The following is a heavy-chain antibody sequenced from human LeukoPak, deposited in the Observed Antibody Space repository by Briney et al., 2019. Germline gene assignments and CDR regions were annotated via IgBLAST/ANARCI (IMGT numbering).Heavy chain of an antibody. CDR3: ARIYSGSHYS. CDR1: GSIVNTYY. Sequence: GGSLRLSCADSGSIVNTYYMRWVRQAPGKGLEWVSIIYSDGSTYYADSVKGRFTISRDTSKNTLFLQMNSLRAEDTAVYYCARIYSGSHYSWGQGTLVTISS. D-gene: IGHD1-26*01. J-gene: IGHJ4*02. V-gene: IGHV3-53*01. CDR2: IYSDGST.